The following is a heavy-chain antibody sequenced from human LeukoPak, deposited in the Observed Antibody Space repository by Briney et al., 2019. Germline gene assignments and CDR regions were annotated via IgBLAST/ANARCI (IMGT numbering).Heavy chain of an antibody. CDR3: ATVITVTGSFDI. V-gene: IGHV1-2*02. J-gene: IGHJ3*02. Sequence: ASVKVSCKASGYTFTGYYMHWVRQAPGQGLEWMGWINPNSGGTNYAQKLQGRVTMTTDTSTSTAYMELRSLRSDDTAVYYCATVITVTGSFDIWGQGTMVTVSS. CDR2: INPNSGGT. CDR1: GYTFTGYY. D-gene: IGHD3-22*01.